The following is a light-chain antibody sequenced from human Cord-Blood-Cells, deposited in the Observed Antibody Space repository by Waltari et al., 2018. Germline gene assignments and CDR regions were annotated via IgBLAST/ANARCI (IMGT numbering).Light chain of an antibody. CDR1: QSVLYSSNNKNY. V-gene: IGKV4-1*01. Sequence: DIVMTQSPDSLAVSLGARATINCKSSQSVLYSSNNKNYLAWYQQKPGQPPKLLIYWASTRESGVPDRFSGSGSGKDFTLTISSLQAEDVAVYYCQQYYSTPPTFGQGTKVEIK. J-gene: IGKJ1*01. CDR2: WAS. CDR3: QQYYSTPPT.